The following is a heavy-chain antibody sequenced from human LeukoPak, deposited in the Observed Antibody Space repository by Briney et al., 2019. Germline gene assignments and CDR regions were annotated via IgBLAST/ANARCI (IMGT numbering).Heavy chain of an antibody. J-gene: IGHJ3*02. CDR1: GGSISSYY. V-gene: IGHV4-59*01. Sequence: SETLSLTCTVSGGSISSYYWSWIRQPPGKGLEWIGYIYYSGSTNYNPSLKSRVTISVDTSKNQFSLKLSSVAAADTAVYYCARDDLDAFDIWGQGTMVTISS. CDR2: IYYSGST. CDR3: ARDDLDAFDI.